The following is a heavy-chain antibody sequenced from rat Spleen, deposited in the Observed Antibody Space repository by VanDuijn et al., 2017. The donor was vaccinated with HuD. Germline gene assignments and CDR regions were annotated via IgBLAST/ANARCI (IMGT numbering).Heavy chain of an antibody. CDR2: IKYDGSST. D-gene: IGHD1-3*01. CDR3: ARRELPPPGVMDA. V-gene: IGHV5-29*01. J-gene: IGHJ4*01. Sequence: EVQLVESGGGLVQPGRSLKLSCAASGFTFSNYGMAWVRQAPTKGLEWVATIKYDGSSTYYGDSVKGRFTISRDNAKTTLYLQMNSLRSEDTATYYCARRELPPPGVMDAWGQGTSVTVSS. CDR1: GFTFSNYG.